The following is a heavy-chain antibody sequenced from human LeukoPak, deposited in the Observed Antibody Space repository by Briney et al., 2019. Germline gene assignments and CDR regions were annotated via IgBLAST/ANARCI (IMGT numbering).Heavy chain of an antibody. Sequence: SETLSLTCTVSGGSISSGGYYWSWIRQHPGKGLEWVGYIYYSGSTYYNPSLKSRVTISVDTSKNQFSLKLSSVTAADTAVYYCVRALYQLRGKLDYWGQGTLVTVSS. CDR3: VRALYQLRGKLDY. V-gene: IGHV4-31*03. D-gene: IGHD2-2*01. CDR1: GGSISSGGYY. J-gene: IGHJ4*02. CDR2: IYYSGST.